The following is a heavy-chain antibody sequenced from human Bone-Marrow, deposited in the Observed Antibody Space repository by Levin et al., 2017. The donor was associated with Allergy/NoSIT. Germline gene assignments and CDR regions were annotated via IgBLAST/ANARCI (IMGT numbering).Heavy chain of an antibody. V-gene: IGHV3-74*01. Sequence: GGSLRLSCEASQFSFSHYWMHWVRQDPGNGLLWVARIVEDGSDTSYADSVKGRFIISRDNAKNTLYLQMNSLRVEDTALYFCVRSKYFYDKSGYSTSYFDYWGQGTRVTVSS. CDR2: IVEDGSDT. CDR3: VRSKYFYDKSGYSTSYFDY. J-gene: IGHJ4*02. D-gene: IGHD3-22*01. CDR1: QFSFSHYW.